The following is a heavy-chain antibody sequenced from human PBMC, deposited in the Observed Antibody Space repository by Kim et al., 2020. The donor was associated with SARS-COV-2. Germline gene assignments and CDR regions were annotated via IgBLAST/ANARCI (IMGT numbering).Heavy chain of an antibody. V-gene: IGHV3-30*18. Sequence: GGSLRLSCAASGFTFSSYGMHWVRQAPGKGLEWVAVISYDGSNKYYADSVKGRFTISRDNSKNTLYLQMNSLRAEDTAVYYCAKDIYCSSTSCPVAHYY. CDR3: AKDIYCSSTSCPVAHYY. J-gene: IGHJ6*01. D-gene: IGHD2-2*01. CDR2: ISYDGSNK. CDR1: GFTFSSYG.